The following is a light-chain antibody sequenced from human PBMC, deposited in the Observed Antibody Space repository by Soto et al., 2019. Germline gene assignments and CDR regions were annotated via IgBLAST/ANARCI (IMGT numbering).Light chain of an antibody. J-gene: IGKJ2*01. V-gene: IGKV1-39*01. CDR2: AAS. Sequence: DIAMTQSPSSLSASVGDRVTITCRASQTISTYLNWYQQNPGKAPKLLIYAASSLQSGVPSRFSGSGSGTDFTLTISSLQPEDFATYYCQQSSNIPYTFGQGTKLDIK. CDR3: QQSSNIPYT. CDR1: QTISTY.